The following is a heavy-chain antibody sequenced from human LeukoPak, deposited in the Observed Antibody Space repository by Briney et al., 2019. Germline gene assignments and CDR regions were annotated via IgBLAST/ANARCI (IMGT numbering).Heavy chain of an antibody. D-gene: IGHD5-24*01. CDR2: INHSGST. V-gene: IGHV4-34*01. Sequence: SETLSLTCAVYGGSFSGYYWRWIRQPPGKGLEWIGEINHSGSTNYNPSLKSRVTISVDTSKNQFSLKLSSVTAADTAVYYCAKKARWLQSFFDCWGQGTLVTVSS. CDR1: GGSFSGYY. J-gene: IGHJ4*02. CDR3: AKKARWLQSFFDC.